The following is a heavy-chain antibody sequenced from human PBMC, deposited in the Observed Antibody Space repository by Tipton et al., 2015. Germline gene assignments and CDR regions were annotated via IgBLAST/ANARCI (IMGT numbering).Heavy chain of an antibody. CDR2: LYYSGST. V-gene: IGHV4-39*07. Sequence: LRLSCTVSGASISSITYYWAWIRQPPGKGLEWIGSLYYSGSTYNPSLESRVTISVDKSRNQFSLKLSSVTAADTAIYYCTRYIYGVVPAGVYWGPGTQVTVSS. J-gene: IGHJ4*02. CDR3: TRYIYGVVPAGVY. D-gene: IGHD3-3*02. CDR1: GASISSITYY.